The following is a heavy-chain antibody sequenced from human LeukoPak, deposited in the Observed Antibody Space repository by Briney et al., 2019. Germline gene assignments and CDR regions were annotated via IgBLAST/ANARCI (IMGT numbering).Heavy chain of an antibody. Sequence: SVKVSCKASGGTFSSYAISWVRQAPGQGLEWMGGIIPIFGTANYAQKFQGRVTITADKSTSTAYMELSSLRSEDTAVYYCARVTTVADYFDYWGQGTLVTVSS. CDR3: ARVTTVADYFDY. CDR2: IIPIFGTA. V-gene: IGHV1-69*06. CDR1: GGTFSSYA. D-gene: IGHD4-23*01. J-gene: IGHJ4*02.